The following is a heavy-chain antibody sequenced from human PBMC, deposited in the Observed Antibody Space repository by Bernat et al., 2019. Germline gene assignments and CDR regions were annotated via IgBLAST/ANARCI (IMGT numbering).Heavy chain of an antibody. CDR1: GFTFSSYG. J-gene: IGHJ3*02. Sequence: VQLVESGGGVVQPGRSLRLSCAASGFTFSSYGMSWVRQAPGKGLEWVSAISGSGGSTYYADSVKGRFTISRDNSKNTLYLQMNSLRAEDTAVYYCAAFLGVATTGVGLNAFDIWGQGTMVTVSS. CDR2: ISGSGGST. V-gene: IGHV3-23*04. D-gene: IGHD5-12*01. CDR3: AAFLGVATTGVGLNAFDI.